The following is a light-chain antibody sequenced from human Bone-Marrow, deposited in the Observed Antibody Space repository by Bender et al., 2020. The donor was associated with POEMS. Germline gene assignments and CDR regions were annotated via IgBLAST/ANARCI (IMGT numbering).Light chain of an antibody. J-gene: IGLJ1*01. CDR1: SSNIGADY. Sequence: QSVLTQPPSASGTPGQRVTISCTGSSSNIGADYGVHWYQQLPGTAPKLLIYDNNKRPSGIPDRFSGSKSGTSATLGITGLLTGDEAEYYCGTWDSRLSVSYVFGTGTKVTVL. V-gene: IGLV1-51*01. CDR3: GTWDSRLSVSYV. CDR2: DNN.